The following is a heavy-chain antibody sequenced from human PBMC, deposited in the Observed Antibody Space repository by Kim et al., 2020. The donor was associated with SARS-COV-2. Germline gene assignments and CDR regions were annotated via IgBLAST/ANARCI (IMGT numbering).Heavy chain of an antibody. Sequence: GESLKISCKGSGYSFTSYWIGWVRQMPGKGLEWMGIIYPGDSDTRYSPSFQGQVTISADKSISTAYLQWSSLKASDTAMYYCARHSGVWSGYLYYYYGMDVWGQGTTVTVSS. CDR1: GYSFTSYW. CDR2: IYPGDSDT. D-gene: IGHD3-3*01. CDR3: ARHSGVWSGYLYYYYGMDV. J-gene: IGHJ6*02. V-gene: IGHV5-51*01.